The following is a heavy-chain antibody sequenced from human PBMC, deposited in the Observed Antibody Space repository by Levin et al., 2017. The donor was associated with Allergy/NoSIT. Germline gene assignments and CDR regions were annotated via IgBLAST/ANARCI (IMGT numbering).Heavy chain of an antibody. CDR1: GGSIDSTTYY. Sequence: SQTLSLPCTVSGGSIDSTTYYWGWIRQPPGKGLEWIGCSYYSGATYYNPSLRSRVTISVDTSKNQFSLKLSSVTAADTAVYYCARRSPFGSSHMDVWGQGTTVTVSS. CDR3: ARRSPFGSSHMDV. J-gene: IGHJ6*02. CDR2: SYYSGAT. D-gene: IGHD6-13*01. V-gene: IGHV4-39*01.